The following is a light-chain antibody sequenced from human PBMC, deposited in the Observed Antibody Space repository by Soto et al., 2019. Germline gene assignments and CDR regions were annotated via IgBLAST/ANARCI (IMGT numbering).Light chain of an antibody. CDR2: DAS. V-gene: IGKV1-33*01. CDR1: QDIKNY. J-gene: IGKJ2*02. Sequence: DIQLTQSPSSLSASVGDRVTITCQASQDIKNYLIWYQQKAGEAPNLLIYDASTLRTGVSSRFSGSGSGTEFSLTITNLQPEDIATYYCQHYDSVPCTFGQGTRLEIK. CDR3: QHYDSVPCT.